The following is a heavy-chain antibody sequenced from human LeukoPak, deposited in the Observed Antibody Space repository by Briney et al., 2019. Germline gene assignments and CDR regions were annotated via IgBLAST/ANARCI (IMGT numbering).Heavy chain of an antibody. D-gene: IGHD6-25*01. Sequence: PGGSLRLSCAASGFTFSSYAMSWVRQVPGKGLEWVSGISASGGSTNYADSVRGRFTISRDNSKNTLYLQMDSLRVEDTAVYYCARDVGSAPFDYWGQGTLVTVSS. CDR1: GFTFSSYA. V-gene: IGHV3-23*01. J-gene: IGHJ4*02. CDR3: ARDVGSAPFDY. CDR2: ISASGGST.